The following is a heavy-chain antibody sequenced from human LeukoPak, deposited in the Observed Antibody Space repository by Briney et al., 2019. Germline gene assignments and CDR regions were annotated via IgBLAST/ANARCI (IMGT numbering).Heavy chain of an antibody. CDR2: IKQDGSEK. CDR3: ARRRSRLRNYFDAFDI. D-gene: IGHD3-10*01. CDR1: GFTFSNYW. J-gene: IGHJ3*02. V-gene: IGHV3-7*02. Sequence: GGSLRLSCAASGFTFSNYWMTWVRQPPGKGLEWVASIKQDGSEKYYVDSVKGRFTIPGGDANNSLYLQVNSLRAEDTAVYYCARRRSRLRNYFDAFDIWGQGTMVTVSS.